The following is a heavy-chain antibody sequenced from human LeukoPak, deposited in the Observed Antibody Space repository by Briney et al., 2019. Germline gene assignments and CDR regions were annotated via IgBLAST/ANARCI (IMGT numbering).Heavy chain of an antibody. CDR2: ISSSSSYI. Sequence: PGGSLRLSCAASGFTFSSYSMNWVRPAPGKGLEWVSSISSSSSYIYYAESVKGRFTISRDNAKNSLYLQMNSLRAEDTAVYYCARGDVVPMDVWGKGTTVTVSS. CDR3: ARGDVVPMDV. J-gene: IGHJ6*03. CDR1: GFTFSSYS. V-gene: IGHV3-21*01. D-gene: IGHD2-21*01.